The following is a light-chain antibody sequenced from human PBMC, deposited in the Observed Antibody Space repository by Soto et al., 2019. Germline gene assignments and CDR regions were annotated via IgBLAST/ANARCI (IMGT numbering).Light chain of an antibody. V-gene: IGKV1-12*01. CDR2: AAS. CDR3: QQGNSLTLT. CDR1: QYISNY. Sequence: DIHMTHSPSSVSASVGYTCTITCRASQYISNYLDWYQQKPGKAPKLLIFAASTVSSGVPSRLRGAGYGTDFTITISSMKHEDFETYYCQQGNSLTLTFGGGTKVDIK. J-gene: IGKJ4*01.